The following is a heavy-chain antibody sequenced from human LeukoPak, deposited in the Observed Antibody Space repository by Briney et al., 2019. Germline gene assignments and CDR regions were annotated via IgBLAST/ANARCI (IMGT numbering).Heavy chain of an antibody. D-gene: IGHD5-18*01. V-gene: IGHV3-23*01. J-gene: IGHJ4*02. CDR3: AHTGKSSYDN. Sequence: PGGSLRLSCAASGFTFSTYAMSWVRQAPGKGLEWVSSISSSSGTIYSADSVKGRFTISRDNSKNTLYLQMNSLRAEDTAVYYCAHTGKSSYDNWGQGTLVTVSS. CDR2: ISSSSGTI. CDR1: GFTFSTYA.